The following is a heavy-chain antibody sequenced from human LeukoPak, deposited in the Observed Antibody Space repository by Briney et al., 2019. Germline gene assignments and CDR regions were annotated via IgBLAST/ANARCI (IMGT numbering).Heavy chain of an antibody. V-gene: IGHV3-21*04. Sequence: GGSLRLSCAASGFTFSSYAMNWVRQAPGKGLEWVSSISSSSSYIYYADSVKGRFTISRDNAKNSLYLQMNSLRAEDTAVYYCARAADLGYCTRWGQGTTVTVSS. CDR1: GFTFSSYA. J-gene: IGHJ6*02. D-gene: IGHD2-8*01. CDR2: ISSSSSYI. CDR3: ARAADLGYCTR.